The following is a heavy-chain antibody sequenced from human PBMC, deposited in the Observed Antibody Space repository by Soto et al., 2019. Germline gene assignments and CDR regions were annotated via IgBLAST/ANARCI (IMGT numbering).Heavy chain of an antibody. D-gene: IGHD1-26*01. J-gene: IGHJ6*02. CDR3: HHSTSFRKWDFEI. Sequence: PPDTLLYTCAVYGGVFRGYSRSWIRQSPGKGLECIGEILHSGNINYSPSLKGRLTISVDTSKNQFSLNLTSVTAADTAVYFCHHSTSFRKWDFEIWGPGPTGT. V-gene: IGHV4-34*12. CDR1: GGVFRGYS. CDR2: ILHSGNI.